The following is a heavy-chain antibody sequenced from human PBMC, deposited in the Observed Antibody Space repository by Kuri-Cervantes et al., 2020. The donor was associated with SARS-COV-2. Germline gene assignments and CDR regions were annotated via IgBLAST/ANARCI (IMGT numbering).Heavy chain of an antibody. CDR2: INHSGST. V-gene: IGHV4-34*01. CDR1: GGSFSGYY. J-gene: IGHJ4*02. Sequence: GSLRLSCAVYGGSFSGYYWSWIRQPPGKGLEWIGEINHSGSTNYNPSLKSRVTISVDTSKNQFSLKLSSVTAADTAVYYCARGLGYSYGRESPQGDFWGQGILVTVSS. D-gene: IGHD5-18*01. CDR3: ARGLGYSYGRESPQGDF.